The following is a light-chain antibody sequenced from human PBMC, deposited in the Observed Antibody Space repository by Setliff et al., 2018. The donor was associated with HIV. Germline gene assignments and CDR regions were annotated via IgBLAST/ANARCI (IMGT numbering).Light chain of an antibody. CDR3: QSYGSDIVI. Sequence: NFMLTQHHSVSESPGKTVTISCTRSSGSIASNYVQWYQQRPGSSPTTVIYEDKQRPSGVPDRFSGSLDSSSNSASLTISGLKTEDEADYYCQSYGSDIVIFGGGTKVTVL. CDR1: SGSIASNY. CDR2: EDK. V-gene: IGLV6-57*01. J-gene: IGLJ2*01.